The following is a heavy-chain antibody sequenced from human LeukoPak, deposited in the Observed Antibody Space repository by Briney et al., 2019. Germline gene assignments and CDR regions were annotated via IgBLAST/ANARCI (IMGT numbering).Heavy chain of an antibody. Sequence: PGGSLRLSCAASGCTFSSYARSGVRQAPGKGLEWVSAISGSGGSTYYADSVKGRFTISRDNSKNTLYLQMNSLRAEDPAVYYCAKDLYCSGGSCYVANGWFDPWGQGTLVTVSS. CDR1: GCTFSSYA. D-gene: IGHD2-15*01. V-gene: IGHV3-23*01. J-gene: IGHJ5*02. CDR2: ISGSGGST. CDR3: AKDLYCSGGSCYVANGWFDP.